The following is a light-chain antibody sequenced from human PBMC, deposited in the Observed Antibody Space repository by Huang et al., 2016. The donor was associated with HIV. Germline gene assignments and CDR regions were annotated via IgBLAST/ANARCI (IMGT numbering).Light chain of an antibody. CDR3: HQRDTWPRT. CDR1: QRVSGS. Sequence: EIVLTQSPATLSLSPGGRATLSCRASQRVSGSLVWYQQSPGQPPRLLIYVVSYKAPVTPARFRDSGAGTDFPLTISGLEAEDCAVYYCHQRDTWPRTFGQGTKVEIK. V-gene: IGKV3-11*01. CDR2: VVS. J-gene: IGKJ1*01.